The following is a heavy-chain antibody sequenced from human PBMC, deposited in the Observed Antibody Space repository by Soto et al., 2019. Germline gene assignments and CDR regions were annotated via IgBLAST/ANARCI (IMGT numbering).Heavy chain of an antibody. CDR2: ISTYNGNT. V-gene: IGHV1-18*01. D-gene: IGHD6-13*01. Sequence: QVQLVQSGAEVKKPGASVKVSCKASGYTFTSYGISCVRQAPGQGPEWMGRISTYNGNTNYVEKLQGRVTMTTDTSTNTAYMELRSLRYDDTAVYYCARDPGYSTTWHQAFDIWGQGTMLTVSS. CDR1: GYTFTSYG. J-gene: IGHJ3*02. CDR3: ARDPGYSTTWHQAFDI.